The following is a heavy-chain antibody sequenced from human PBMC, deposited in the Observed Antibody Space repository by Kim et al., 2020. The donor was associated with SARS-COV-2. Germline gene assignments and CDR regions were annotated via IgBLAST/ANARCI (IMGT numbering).Heavy chain of an antibody. CDR3: ARGPGGMDV. Sequence: VNPTYAQGLTGRFVLSLDTSVSTAYLQISSLRAEDTAVYYCARGPGGMDVWGQGTTVTVSS. CDR2: VNP. J-gene: IGHJ6*02. V-gene: IGHV7-4-1*02.